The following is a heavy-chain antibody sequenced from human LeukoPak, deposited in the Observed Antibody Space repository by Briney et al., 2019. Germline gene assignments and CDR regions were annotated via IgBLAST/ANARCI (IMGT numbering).Heavy chain of an antibody. D-gene: IGHD3-9*01. Sequence: PGGSLRLSCAASGVTFSSYAMSWVCQAPGKGLEWVSAISGSGGSTYYADSVKGRFTISRDNSKNTLYLQMNSLRAEDTAVYYCAKDRAVRYFDWLLSSSGMDVWGQGTTVTVSS. J-gene: IGHJ6*02. CDR3: AKDRAVRYFDWLLSSSGMDV. CDR2: ISGSGGST. CDR1: GVTFSSYA. V-gene: IGHV3-23*01.